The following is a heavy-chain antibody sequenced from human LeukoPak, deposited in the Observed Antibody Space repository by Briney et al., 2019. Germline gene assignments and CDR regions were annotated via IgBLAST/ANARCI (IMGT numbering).Heavy chain of an antibody. D-gene: IGHD1-1*01. CDR3: ATGESYTTSFDY. Sequence: ASVKVSCKVSGYTFTDYYMHWVQQAPGKGLEWMGLVDPEDGETIYAEKFQGRVTMTADTSTDTAYMELSSLRSEDTAVYYCATGESYTTSFDYWGQGTLVTVSS. CDR1: GYTFTDYY. J-gene: IGHJ4*02. CDR2: VDPEDGET. V-gene: IGHV1-69-2*01.